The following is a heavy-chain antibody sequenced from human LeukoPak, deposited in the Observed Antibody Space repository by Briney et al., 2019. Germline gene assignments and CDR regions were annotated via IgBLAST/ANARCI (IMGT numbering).Heavy chain of an antibody. V-gene: IGHV5-51*01. CDR1: GYSFTSYW. CDR2: IYPGDSDT. Sequence: GESLQISCKGSGYSFTSYWIGWVRQLPGKGLEWMGIIYPGDSDTRYSPSFQGQVTISADKSISTAYLQWSSLKASDTAMYYCARPPYCGGGSCYSPIDYWGQGTLVTVSS. D-gene: IGHD2-15*01. J-gene: IGHJ4*02. CDR3: ARPPYCGGGSCYSPIDY.